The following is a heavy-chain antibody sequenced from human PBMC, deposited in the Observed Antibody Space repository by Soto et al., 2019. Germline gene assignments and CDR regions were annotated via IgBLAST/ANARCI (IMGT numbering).Heavy chain of an antibody. V-gene: IGHV4-59*08. CDR1: GGSISSYY. J-gene: IGHJ5*02. CDR3: ARLDLLRLFDP. CDR2: IYYIGST. D-gene: IGHD6-6*01. Sequence: PSETLSLTCTVSGGSISSYYWSWIRQPPGKGLEWIGYIYYIGSTNYNPSLKSRVTISVDTSKNQFSLKLSSVTAADTAVYYCARLDLLRLFDPWGQGTLVTVSS.